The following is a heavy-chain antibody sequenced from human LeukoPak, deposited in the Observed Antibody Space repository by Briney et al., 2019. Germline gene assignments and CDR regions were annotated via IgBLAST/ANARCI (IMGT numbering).Heavy chain of an antibody. CDR1: GGSISSYY. V-gene: IGHV4-4*07. J-gene: IGHJ4*02. CDR3: ARAGAVAGLGLFDY. CDR2: IYTSGST. D-gene: IGHD6-13*01. Sequence: KTSETLSLTCTVSGGSISSYYWSWIRQPAGKGLEWIGRIYTSGSTNYNPSLKSRVTMSVDTSKNQFSLKLSSVTAADTAVYYCARAGAVAGLGLFDYWGQGTLVTVSS.